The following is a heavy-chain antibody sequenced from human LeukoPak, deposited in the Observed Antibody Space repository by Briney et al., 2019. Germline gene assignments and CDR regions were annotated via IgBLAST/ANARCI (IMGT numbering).Heavy chain of an antibody. CDR2: INHSGST. V-gene: IGHV4-34*01. CDR1: GGSFSGYY. J-gene: IGHJ4*02. Sequence: SETLSLTCAVYGGSFSGYYWSWIRQPPGKGLEWIGEINHSGSTNYNPSLKSRVTISVDTSKNQFSLKLSSVTAADTAVYYCARHGYPYCGGDCYSRPNDYWGQGTLVTVSS. CDR3: ARHGYPYCGGDCYSRPNDY. D-gene: IGHD2-21*02.